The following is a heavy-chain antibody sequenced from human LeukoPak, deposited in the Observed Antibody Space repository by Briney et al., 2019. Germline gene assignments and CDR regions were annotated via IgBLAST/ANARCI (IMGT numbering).Heavy chain of an antibody. CDR3: ARSTAMVISYFDY. D-gene: IGHD5-18*01. V-gene: IGHV4-39*01. CDR2: IYYSGST. J-gene: IGHJ4*02. CDR1: GGSISSSSYY. Sequence: SETLSLTCTVSGGSISSSSYYWGWIRQPPGKGLDWIGSIYYSGSTYYNPSLKSRVTISVDTSKNQFSLKLSSVTAADTAVYYCARSTAMVISYFDYWGQGTLVTVSS.